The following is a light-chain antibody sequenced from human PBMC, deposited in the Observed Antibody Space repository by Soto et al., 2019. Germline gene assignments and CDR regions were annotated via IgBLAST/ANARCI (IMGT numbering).Light chain of an antibody. V-gene: IGLV6-57*01. CDR2: EDN. CDR3: QSYDSSNHVV. Sequence: NFMLTQPHSVSASPGKTVTISCTRSSASIASNYVQWYQQRPGSSPTTVIYEDNQRPSGVPDRFSGSIDSSSNSASLTISGLKTEDDADYYCQSYDSSNHVVFGGGTKLTVL. J-gene: IGLJ2*01. CDR1: SASIASNY.